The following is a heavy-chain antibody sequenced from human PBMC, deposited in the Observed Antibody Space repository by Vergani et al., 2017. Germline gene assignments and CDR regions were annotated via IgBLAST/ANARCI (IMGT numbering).Heavy chain of an antibody. CDR1: GFPFRRSS. J-gene: IGHJ4*02. CDR2: IKQDGSEK. D-gene: IGHD4-17*01. CDR3: ARDHYGDYGTD. V-gene: IGHV3-7*03. Sequence: EVQLVESGGGLVQPGRSLRLSFASSGFPFRRSSMRWVRQAPGNGLEWVANIKQDGSEKYYVDSVNGRFTISRDNAKNSLYLQMNSLRAEDTAVYYCARDHYGDYGTDWGQGTLVTVSS.